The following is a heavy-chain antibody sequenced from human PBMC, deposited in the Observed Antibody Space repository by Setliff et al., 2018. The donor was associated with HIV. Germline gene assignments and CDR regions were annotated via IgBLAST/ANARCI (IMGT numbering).Heavy chain of an antibody. CDR2: VSYTGTT. CDR3: ARQGAGYYYDRSEYYTGNGFDM. V-gene: IGHV4-30-4*01. CDR1: CATISTADYY. J-gene: IGHJ3*02. Sequence: SETLSLTCTASCATISTADYYWSWIRQPPGKGLEWIGFVSYTGTTHYSPSLKSRLSISIDTSKNPFSLKLTSVTAADTAFYYCARQGAGYYYDRSEYYTGNGFDMWGQGTMVTVS. D-gene: IGHD3-22*01.